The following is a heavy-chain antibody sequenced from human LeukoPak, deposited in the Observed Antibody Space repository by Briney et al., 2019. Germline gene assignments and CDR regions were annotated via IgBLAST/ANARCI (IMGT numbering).Heavy chain of an antibody. J-gene: IGHJ3*02. D-gene: IGHD3-10*01. CDR2: ISYDGSNK. CDR3: ARDGRMVRGVIISYAFDI. CDR1: GFTFSSYA. V-gene: IGHV3-30*04. Sequence: PGGSLRLSCAASGFTFSSYAMHWVRQAPGKGLEWVAVISYDGSNKYYADSVKGRFTISRDNSKNTLYLQMNSLRAEDTAVYYCARDGRMVRGVIISYAFDIWGQGTMVTVSS.